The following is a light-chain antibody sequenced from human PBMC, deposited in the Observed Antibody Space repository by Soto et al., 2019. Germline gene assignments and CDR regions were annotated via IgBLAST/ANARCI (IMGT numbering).Light chain of an antibody. J-gene: IGKJ1*01. CDR2: GAS. V-gene: IGKV3-20*01. CDR1: QSVSSSY. CDR3: QQYGSSPRT. Sequence: EIVLTQSPGTLSLSPGERATLSCGASQSVSSSYLAWYQQKPGQAPSLLIYGASSRATGIPDRFSGSGSGTDFTLTISRLEPEDFAVYYGQQYGSSPRTFGQGTKVEI.